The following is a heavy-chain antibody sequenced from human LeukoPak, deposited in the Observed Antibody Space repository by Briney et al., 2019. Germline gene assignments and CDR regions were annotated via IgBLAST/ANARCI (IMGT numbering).Heavy chain of an antibody. Sequence: GGSLRLSCAASGFTFSSYAMSWVRQAPGKGLEWVSAISGSGGSTYYADSVKGRFTISRDNSKNTLYLQMNSLRAEDTAVYYCANDQIYYGSGTYFDYWGQRTLVTVSS. D-gene: IGHD3-10*01. V-gene: IGHV3-23*01. CDR1: GFTFSSYA. CDR2: ISGSGGST. CDR3: ANDQIYYGSGTYFDY. J-gene: IGHJ4*02.